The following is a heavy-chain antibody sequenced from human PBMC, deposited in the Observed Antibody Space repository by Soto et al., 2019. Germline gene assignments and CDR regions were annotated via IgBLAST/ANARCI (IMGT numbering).Heavy chain of an antibody. D-gene: IGHD6-19*01. V-gene: IGHV4-31*03. CDR2: IYYSGST. CDR3: ATSSGWYFDY. CDR1: GGSISSGGYY. Sequence: SETLSLTCTVSGGSISSGGYYWSWIRQHPGKGLEWIGYIYYSGSTYYNPSLKSRVTISVDTSKNQFSLKLSSVTAADTAVYYCATSSGWYFDYWGQGTLVTVSS. J-gene: IGHJ4*02.